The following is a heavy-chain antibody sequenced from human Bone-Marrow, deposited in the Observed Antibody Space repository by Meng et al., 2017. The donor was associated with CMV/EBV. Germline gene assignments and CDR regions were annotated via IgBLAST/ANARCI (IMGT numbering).Heavy chain of an antibody. D-gene: IGHD5-24*01. V-gene: IGHV4-38-2*02. CDR2: IYYSGST. CDR3: ARGGLGGWPMDY. Sequence: ESLKISCTVSGYSISSGYYWGWIRQPPGKGLEWIGYIYYSGSTNYNPSLKSRVTISVDTSKNQFSLKLSSVTAADTAVYYCARGGLGGWPMDYWGQGTLVTVSS. J-gene: IGHJ4*02. CDR1: GYSISSGYY.